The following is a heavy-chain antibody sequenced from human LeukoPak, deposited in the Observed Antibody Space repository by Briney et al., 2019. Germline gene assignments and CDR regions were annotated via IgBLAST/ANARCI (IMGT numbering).Heavy chain of an antibody. CDR3: AKHLTIQWHVDTFDI. CDR2: ISGGGT. V-gene: IGHV3-23*01. Sequence: PGGSLRLSCAASGFTFSSYSMNWVRQAPGKGLEWVSSISGGGTYYSDSVKGRFTISRDNSKNTLYLQMNSLRPEDTAVYYCAKHLTIQWHVDTFDIYGQGTMVTFSS. CDR1: GFTFSSYS. J-gene: IGHJ3*02. D-gene: IGHD5-12*01.